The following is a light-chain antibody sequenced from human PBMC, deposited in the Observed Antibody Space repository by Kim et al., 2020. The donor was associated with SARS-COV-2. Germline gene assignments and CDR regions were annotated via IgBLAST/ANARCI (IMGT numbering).Light chain of an antibody. CDR3: CSYAGNNSFV. J-gene: IGLJ1*01. V-gene: IGLV2-23*02. CDR1: SSDVGNYNF. CDR2: EVS. Sequence: GQSITISCTGTSSDVGNYNFVSWYQQHPGKAPKLMIYEVSNRPSGVSNRFSGSKSGTTAALTISGLQPEDETYYYCCSYAGNNSFVFGTGTKVTVL.